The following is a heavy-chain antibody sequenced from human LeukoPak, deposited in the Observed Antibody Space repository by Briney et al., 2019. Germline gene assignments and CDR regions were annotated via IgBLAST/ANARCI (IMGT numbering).Heavy chain of an antibody. CDR2: INPNSGGT. CDR1: GYTFTGYY. CDR3: ARVEVALAREIEYYYYYGMDV. D-gene: IGHD5-12*01. J-gene: IGHJ6*02. V-gene: IGHV1-2*02. Sequence: ASVKVSCKASGYTFTGYYMHWVRQAPGQGLEWMRWINPNSGGTNYAQKLQGRVTMTRDTSISTAYMELSRLRSDDTAVYYCARVEVALAREIEYYYYYGMDVWGQGTTVTVSS.